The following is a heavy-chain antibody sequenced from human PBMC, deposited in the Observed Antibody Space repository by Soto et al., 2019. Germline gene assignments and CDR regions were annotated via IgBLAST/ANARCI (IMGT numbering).Heavy chain of an antibody. J-gene: IGHJ4*02. CDR1: GGSISPYY. V-gene: IGHV4-59*01. CDR3: ARDRRGSSSPRFDY. Sequence: SETLSLTCTVSGGSISPYYWSWIRQPPGKVLEWIGYISYSGSTNYNPSLKSRVTMTTDTSTSTAYMELRSLRSDDTAVYYRARDRRGSSSPRFDYWGQGTLVTVSS. CDR2: ISYSGST. D-gene: IGHD6-6*01.